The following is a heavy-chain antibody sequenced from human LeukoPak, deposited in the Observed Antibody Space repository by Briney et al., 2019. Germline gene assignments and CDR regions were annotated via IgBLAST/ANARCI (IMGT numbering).Heavy chain of an antibody. CDR2: IYPDGGST. V-gene: IGHV1-46*01. CDR1: GYSFTNYY. CDR3: ARSHTLIVTNTYFDY. D-gene: IGHD3-22*01. J-gene: IGHJ4*02. Sequence: GASVKVSCKASGYSFTNYYIHWVRQAPGQGLEWMGIIYPDGGSTSYAQKFQGRVTMTSDTSTSTVYMELSRLRSEDTAVYYCARSHTLIVTNTYFDYWGLGTLVTVSS.